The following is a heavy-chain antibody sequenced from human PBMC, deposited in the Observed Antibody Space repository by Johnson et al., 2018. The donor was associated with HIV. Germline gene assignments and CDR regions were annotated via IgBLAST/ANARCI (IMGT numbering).Heavy chain of an antibody. V-gene: IGHV3-30*04. Sequence: VQLVESGGGVVRPGRSLRLSCAASGFTFNSYAMHWVRQAPGKGLEWVAVISHDENYKYYADSVKGRFTISRDNSKKMVNLQINSLRAEDTAVDYCVRGWHSSGRCDVFDIWGQGTMVTVSS. CDR1: GFTFNSYA. CDR3: VRGWHSSGRCDVFDI. D-gene: IGHD6-19*01. CDR2: ISHDENYK. J-gene: IGHJ3*02.